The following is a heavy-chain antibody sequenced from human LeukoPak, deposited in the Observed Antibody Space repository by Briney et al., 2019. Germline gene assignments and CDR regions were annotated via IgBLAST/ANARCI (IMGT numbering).Heavy chain of an antibody. J-gene: IGHJ4*02. D-gene: IGHD5-18*01. CDR2: IIPIFGTA. Sequence: SVKVSCKASGGTFSSYAIGWVRQAPGQGLEWMGGIIPIFGTANYAQKFQGRVTITADESTSTAYMELSSLRSEDTAVYYCARSARGYSYAYESNFDYWGQGTLVTVSS. CDR1: GGTFSSYA. V-gene: IGHV1-69*13. CDR3: ARSARGYSYAYESNFDY.